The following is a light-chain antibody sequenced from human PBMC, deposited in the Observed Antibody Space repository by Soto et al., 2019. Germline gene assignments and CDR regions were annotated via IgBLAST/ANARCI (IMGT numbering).Light chain of an antibody. V-gene: IGLV2-18*02. Sequence: QSALTQPPSVSGSPGQSVTISCTVTSSDVGSYNRVSWYQQPPGAAPKLMIYEVTNRPSGVSNRVSGSKAGNTASPTISGLHTEDEGVYYCSSYTSSSTLVFGGGTKLTVL. CDR1: SSDVGSYNR. J-gene: IGLJ3*02. CDR2: EVT. CDR3: SSYTSSSTLV.